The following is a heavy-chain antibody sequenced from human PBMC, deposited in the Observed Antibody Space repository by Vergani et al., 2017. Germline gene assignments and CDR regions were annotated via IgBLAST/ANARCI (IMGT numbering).Heavy chain of an antibody. J-gene: IGHJ5*02. D-gene: IGHD2-15*01. Sequence: VQLVESGGGLVKPGGSLRLSCAASGFTFSSYSMNWVRQAPGKGLEWVSSISSSSSYIYYADSVKGRFTISRDNAKNSLYLQMNSLRAEDTAVYYCARGCSGGSCYPNWFDPWGQGTLVTVSS. V-gene: IGHV3-21*01. CDR3: ARGCSGGSCYPNWFDP. CDR1: GFTFSSYS. CDR2: ISSSSSYI.